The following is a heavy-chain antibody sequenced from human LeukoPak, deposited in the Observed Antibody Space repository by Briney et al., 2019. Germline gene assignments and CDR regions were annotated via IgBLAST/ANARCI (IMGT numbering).Heavy chain of an antibody. D-gene: IGHD3-3*01. CDR1: GFSVSRHY. Sequence: GGSLRLSCAVSGFSVSRHYMSWVRQPPGKGLEWVSVIYSSGTTYYADSVKGRFTIARDSSKNTLYLQMNSLRAEDTAVYYCAKGGWSGYYFDYWGQGTLVTVSS. CDR2: IYSSGTT. J-gene: IGHJ4*02. CDR3: AKGGWSGYYFDY. V-gene: IGHV3-66*01.